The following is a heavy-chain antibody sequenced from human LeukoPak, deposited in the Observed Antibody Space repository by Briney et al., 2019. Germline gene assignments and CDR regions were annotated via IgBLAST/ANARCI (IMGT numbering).Heavy chain of an antibody. J-gene: IGHJ4*02. D-gene: IGHD2-15*01. V-gene: IGHV3-23*01. CDR2: ISGSGGST. CDR3: AKDRGRTWVQVAN. Sequence: GGSLRLSCAASGFNFNSYAMGWVRQAPGKGLEWVSGISGSGGSTYYADSVKGRFTISRDNSKNTLYLQMNSLRVEDTAVYYCAKDRGRTWVQVANWGQGTLVTVSS. CDR1: GFNFNSYA.